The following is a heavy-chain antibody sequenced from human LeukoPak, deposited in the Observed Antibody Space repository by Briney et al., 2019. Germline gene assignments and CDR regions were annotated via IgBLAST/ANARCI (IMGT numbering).Heavy chain of an antibody. CDR2: RSIYNGNT. D-gene: IGHD6-6*01. CDR1: GYDFVNYG. Sequence: ASVKVSCKASGYDFVNYGISWVRQAPGQGLEWMGWRSIYNGNTDYKLQGRVTMTTDTSTSTAYMEVRSLRSDDTAVYYCARGGPFPSGSSSREYYLDYWGQGTLVTVSS. V-gene: IGHV1-18*01. J-gene: IGHJ4*02. CDR3: ARGGPFPSGSSSREYYLDY.